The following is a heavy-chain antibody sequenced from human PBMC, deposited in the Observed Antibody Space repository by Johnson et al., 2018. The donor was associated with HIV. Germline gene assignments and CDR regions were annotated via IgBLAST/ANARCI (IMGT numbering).Heavy chain of an antibody. Sequence: VQLVESGGGLVQPGGSLRLSCAASGFTVSSNYMNWVRQAPGKGLEWVSIIYSGGSTYYADSVKGRFTISRDDSKNTLYLQMNSLKSEDTAVYYCTTDQVGRNYGGKYHIWGQGTMVTVSS. V-gene: IGHV3-66*01. CDR3: TTDQVGRNYGGKYHI. D-gene: IGHD1-7*01. CDR1: GFTVSSNY. CDR2: IYSGGST. J-gene: IGHJ3*02.